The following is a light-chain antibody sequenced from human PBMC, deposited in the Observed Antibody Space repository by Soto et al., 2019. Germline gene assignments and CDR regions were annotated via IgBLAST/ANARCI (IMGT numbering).Light chain of an antibody. V-gene: IGLV1-40*01. CDR3: QSYDSSLSAVV. CDR2: GNS. CDR1: SSNIGAGYN. J-gene: IGLJ2*01. Sequence: QSVLTQQPSVSGAPGQRVTISCTGSSSNIGAGYNVHWYQQLPGTAPKLLIYGNSNRPSGVPDRFSGSKSGTSASLAITGLQAEDEADYYCQSYDSSLSAVVFGAGTKLTVL.